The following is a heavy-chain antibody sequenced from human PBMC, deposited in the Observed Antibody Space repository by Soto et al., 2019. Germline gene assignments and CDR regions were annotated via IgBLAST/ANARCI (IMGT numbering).Heavy chain of an antibody. CDR2: IYYSGST. V-gene: IGHV4-31*03. CDR1: GGSISSGGYY. Sequence: PSETLSLTCTVSGGSISSGGYYWSWIRQHPGKGLEWIGYIYYSGSTYYNPSLKSRVTISVDTSKNQFSLKLSSVTAADTAVYYCARGRDDSSGYSSYWGQGTLVTVSS. D-gene: IGHD3-22*01. J-gene: IGHJ4*02. CDR3: ARGRDDSSGYSSY.